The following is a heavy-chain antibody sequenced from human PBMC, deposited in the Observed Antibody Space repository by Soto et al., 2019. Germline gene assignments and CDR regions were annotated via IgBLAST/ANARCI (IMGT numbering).Heavy chain of an antibody. Sequence: GGSLRLSCAASGFTVSSNYMSWVRQAPGKGLEWVSVVYSGGSTYYADSVKGRFTISRDNSKNTLYLQMNSLRAEDTAVYYCASYDYGDFDYWGQGTLVTVSS. CDR3: ASYDYGDFDY. J-gene: IGHJ4*02. D-gene: IGHD4-17*01. CDR1: GFTVSSNY. CDR2: VYSGGST. V-gene: IGHV3-53*01.